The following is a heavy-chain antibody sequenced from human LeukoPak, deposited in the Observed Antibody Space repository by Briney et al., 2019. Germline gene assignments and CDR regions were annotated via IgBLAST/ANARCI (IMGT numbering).Heavy chain of an antibody. D-gene: IGHD3-22*01. V-gene: IGHV1-69*13. Sequence: SVKVSCKASGGTFTSYAISWVRQAPGQGLEWMGGIIPIFGTANYAQKFQGRVTITADESTSTAYMELSSLRSEDTAVYYCARARDRYYYDSSGYYLFDYWGQGTLVTVSS. CDR3: ARARDRYYYDSSGYYLFDY. CDR1: GGTFTSYA. CDR2: IIPIFGTA. J-gene: IGHJ4*02.